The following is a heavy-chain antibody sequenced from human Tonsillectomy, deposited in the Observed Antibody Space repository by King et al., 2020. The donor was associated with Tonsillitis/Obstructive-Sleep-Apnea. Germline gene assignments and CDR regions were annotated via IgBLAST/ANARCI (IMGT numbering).Heavy chain of an antibody. V-gene: IGHV1-69*12. D-gene: IGHD2-15*01. CDR2: IITIFGTA. CDR3: ARAHLRGYCSGGSRYSEGFWDY. CDR1: GGTFSSYA. J-gene: IGHJ4*02. Sequence: QLVQSGAEVKKPGSSVKVSCKASGGTFSSYAISWVRQAPGQGLEWMGGIITIFGTANYAQKFQGRVTITADGSTSTAYMELSSLRSEDTAVYYCARAHLRGYCSGGSRYSEGFWDYWGQGTLVTVSS.